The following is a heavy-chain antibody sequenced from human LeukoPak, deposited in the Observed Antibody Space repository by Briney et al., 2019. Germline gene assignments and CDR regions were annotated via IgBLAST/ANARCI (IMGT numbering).Heavy chain of an antibody. CDR2: IIPILGIA. D-gene: IGHD5-18*01. CDR3: AIVDTAMVIDY. J-gene: IGHJ4*02. V-gene: IGHV1-69*02. Sequence: GASVKVSCKASGYTFTDYYMHWVRQAPGQGLEWMGRIIPILGIANYAQKFQGRVTITADKSTSTAYMELSSLRSEDTAVYYCAIVDTAMVIDYWGQGTLVTVSS. CDR1: GYTFTDYY.